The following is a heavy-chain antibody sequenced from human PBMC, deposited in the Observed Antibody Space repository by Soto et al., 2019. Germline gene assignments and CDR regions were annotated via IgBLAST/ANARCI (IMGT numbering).Heavy chain of an antibody. V-gene: IGHV4-59*01. J-gene: IGHJ4*02. CDR1: GGSISSYY. CDR3: ARLRDGDYGDYETYFDY. Sequence: TSETLSLTCTVSGGSISSYYWSWIRQPPGKGLEWIGYIYYSGSTNYNPSLKSRVTISVDTSKNQFSLKLSSVTAADTAVYYCARLRDGDYGDYETYFDYWGQGTLVTVSS. CDR2: IYYSGST. D-gene: IGHD4-17*01.